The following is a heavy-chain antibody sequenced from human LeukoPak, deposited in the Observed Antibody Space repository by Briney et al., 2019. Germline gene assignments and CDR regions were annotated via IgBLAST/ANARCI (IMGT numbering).Heavy chain of an antibody. Sequence: GRSLRLSCAASGFTFSNYGFHWVRRAPGQGLEWVAAISYDGSRKWFSDSVKGRFTISRDNSKNMVYLQMNSLRPEDTAVYYCARDMSGYYTFDYWGQGTLATVSS. CDR3: ARDMSGYYTFDY. V-gene: IGHV3-30*04. D-gene: IGHD3-22*01. CDR1: GFTFSNYG. J-gene: IGHJ4*02. CDR2: ISYDGSRK.